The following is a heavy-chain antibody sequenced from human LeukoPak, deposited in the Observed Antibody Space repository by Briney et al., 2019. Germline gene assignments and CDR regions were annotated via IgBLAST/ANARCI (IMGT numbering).Heavy chain of an antibody. J-gene: IGHJ4*02. CDR3: ARERGDYYDSSGYYPDY. CDR1: GGSFSGYY. V-gene: IGHV4-30-4*08. CDR2: IYYSGST. D-gene: IGHD3-22*01. Sequence: SETLSLTCAAYGGSFSGYYWSWIRQPPGKGLEWIGYIYYSGSTYYNPSLKSRVTISVDTSKNQFSLKLSSVTAADTAVYYCARERGDYYDSSGYYPDYWGQGTLVTVSS.